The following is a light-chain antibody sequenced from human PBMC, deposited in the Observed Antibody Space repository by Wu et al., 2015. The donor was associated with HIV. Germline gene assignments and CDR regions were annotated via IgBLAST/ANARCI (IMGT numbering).Light chain of an antibody. V-gene: IGKV3-15*01. CDR1: QSVRRD. CDR2: GAS. CDR3: QQYNKRPPWT. Sequence: EIVMTQSPATLSVSPGESTTLSCRASQSVRRDLAWYQQKPGQAPRLLIYGASTRATGIPARFSGSGSGTEFTLTISSMQSEDSAVYYCQQYNKRPPWTFGQGTKVKSN. J-gene: IGKJ1*01.